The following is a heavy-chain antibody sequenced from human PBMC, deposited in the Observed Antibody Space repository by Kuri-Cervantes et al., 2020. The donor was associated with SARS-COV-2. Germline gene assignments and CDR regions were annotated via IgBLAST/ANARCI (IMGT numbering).Heavy chain of an antibody. CDR3: TTDPMTTVTTGPGFDP. CDR2: IKSKTDGGTT. Sequence: GESLKISCAASGFTFSNAWMSWVRQAPGKGLEWVGRIKSKTDGGTTDYAAPVKGRFTISRDDSKNTLYLQMNSLKTEDTAVYYCTTDPMTTVTTGPGFDPWGQGTLGTVSS. D-gene: IGHD4-11*01. J-gene: IGHJ5*02. CDR1: GFTFSNAW. V-gene: IGHV3-15*01.